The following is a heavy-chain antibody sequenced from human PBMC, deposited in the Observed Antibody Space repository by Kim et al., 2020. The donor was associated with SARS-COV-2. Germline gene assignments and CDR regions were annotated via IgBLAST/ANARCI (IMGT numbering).Heavy chain of an antibody. J-gene: IGHJ3*02. Sequence: GGSLRLSCAASGFTFTYASMKWVRQAPGRGLEWVGRIKSTSDGGTTDSAASVKGRFTISRDDSKNTLYLEMDSLKTEDTAIYYCTTVFAPHYDFWSGSDAFDIWGQGTMVTVSS. CDR1: GFTFTYAS. CDR2: IKSTSDGGTT. V-gene: IGHV3-15*01. CDR3: TTVFAPHYDFWSGSDAFDI. D-gene: IGHD3-3*01.